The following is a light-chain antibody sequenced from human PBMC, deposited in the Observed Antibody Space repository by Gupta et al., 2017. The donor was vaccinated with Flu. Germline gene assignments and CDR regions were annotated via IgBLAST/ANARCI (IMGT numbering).Light chain of an antibody. J-gene: IGKJ1*01. Sequence: DIQMTQSPSSLSASVGDRVTITCRASQSISSYLNWYQQKPGKAPKLLIYAASSLQSGVPSRFSGRGSGTDCTLTISSLQPEDFATYSCQQSYSTPWTFGQGTKVEIK. CDR1: QSISSY. V-gene: IGKV1-39*01. CDR3: QQSYSTPWT. CDR2: AAS.